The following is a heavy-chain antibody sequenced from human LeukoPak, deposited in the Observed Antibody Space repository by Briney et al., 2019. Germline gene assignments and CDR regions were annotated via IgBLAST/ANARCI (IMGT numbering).Heavy chain of an antibody. CDR1: GYTFTGQY. V-gene: IGHV1-2*02. D-gene: IGHD3-22*01. CDR2: INPNSGGT. J-gene: IGHJ4*02. CDR3: ARSYSYESSGYYGAK. Sequence: ASVKVSCKASGYTFTGQYIHWVRQAPGQGPEWMGWINPNSGGTNYAQKFQGRVTMTRDTSISTAYMEVSSLRSDDTAVYYRARSYSYESSGYYGAKWGQGTLVTVSS.